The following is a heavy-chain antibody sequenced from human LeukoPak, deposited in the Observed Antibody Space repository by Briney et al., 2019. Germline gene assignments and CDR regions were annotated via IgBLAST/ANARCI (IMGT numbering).Heavy chain of an antibody. CDR3: ARDSYESSGYYGTNDY. CDR1: GYTFTSYY. D-gene: IGHD3-22*01. V-gene: IGHV1-46*01. Sequence: ASVKVSCKASGYTFTSYYMHWVPQAPGQGLEWMGIINPSGGSTSYAQKFQGRVTMTRDTSTSTVYMELSSLRSEDTAVYYCARDSYESSGYYGTNDYWGQGTLVTVSS. J-gene: IGHJ4*02. CDR2: INPSGGST.